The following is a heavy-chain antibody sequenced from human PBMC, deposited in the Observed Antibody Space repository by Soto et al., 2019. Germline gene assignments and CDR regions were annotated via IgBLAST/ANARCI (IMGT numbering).Heavy chain of an antibody. CDR2: ISYDGSNK. V-gene: IGHV3-30-3*01. CDR3: ARDPTAGEVRGVITNYFDY. Sequence: QVQLVESGGGVVQPGRSLRLSCAASGFTFSSYAMHWVRQAPGKGLEWVAVISYDGSNKYYADSVKGRFTISRDNSKNTLYLQMNSLRADDTAVYYCARDPTAGEVRGVITNYFDYWGQGTLVTVSS. CDR1: GFTFSSYA. J-gene: IGHJ4*02. D-gene: IGHD3-10*01.